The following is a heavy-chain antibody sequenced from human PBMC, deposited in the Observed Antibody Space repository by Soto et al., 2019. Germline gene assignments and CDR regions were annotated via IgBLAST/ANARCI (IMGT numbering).Heavy chain of an antibody. V-gene: IGHV4-39*01. CDR1: GGSISSSSYY. D-gene: IGHD5-12*01. CDR2: LYYSGSA. Sequence: QLQLQESGPGLVKPSETLSLTCTVSGGSISSSSYYWGWLRQPPGKGLEWIGSLYYSGSAYYNPSPKGPVTISVDTAKNQFSLKLRSVTAADTAVYYCARLVATYSGYCDYWGQGRLVTVSS. J-gene: IGHJ4*02. CDR3: ARLVATYSGYCDY.